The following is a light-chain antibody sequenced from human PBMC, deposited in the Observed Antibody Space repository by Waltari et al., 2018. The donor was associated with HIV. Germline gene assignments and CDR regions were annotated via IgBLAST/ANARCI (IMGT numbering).Light chain of an antibody. Sequence: QSVLTQPPSVSGAPGQRVTISCTGSSSNIGAGYDVHWSQQLPGTAPKLLIYGNNNRPSGVPDRFSASKSDTSASLTITGLQAEHEGDYYCQSYDSDLGGSYVFGTGTKVSVL. CDR3: QSYDSDLGGSYV. J-gene: IGLJ1*01. V-gene: IGLV1-40*01. CDR1: SSNIGAGYD. CDR2: GNN.